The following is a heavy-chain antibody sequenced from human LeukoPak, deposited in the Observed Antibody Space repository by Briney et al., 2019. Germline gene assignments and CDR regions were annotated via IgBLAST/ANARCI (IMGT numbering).Heavy chain of an antibody. V-gene: IGHV3-30-3*01. CDR3: ARIRIAAAAN. J-gene: IGHJ4*02. Sequence: GRSLRLSCAASGFTFSSYAMHWVRQAPGKGLEWVAVISYDGSNKYYADSVKGRFTISRDNSKNTLYLQMNSLRAEDTAVYYCARIRIAAAANWGQGTLVTVSS. CDR2: ISYDGSNK. D-gene: IGHD6-13*01. CDR1: GFTFSSYA.